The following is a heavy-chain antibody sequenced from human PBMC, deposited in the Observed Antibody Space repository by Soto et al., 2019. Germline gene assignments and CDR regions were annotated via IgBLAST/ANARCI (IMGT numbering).Heavy chain of an antibody. CDR2: IYSGGST. D-gene: IGHD1-7*01. CDR3: ARVDELPAYMDV. CDR1: GFTVSSNY. J-gene: IGHJ6*03. V-gene: IGHV3-66*01. Sequence: GGSLRLSCAASGFTVSSNYMSWVRQAPGKGLEWVSVIYSGGSTYYADSVKGRFTISRDNSKNTLYLQMNSLRAEDTAVYYCARVDELPAYMDVWGKGTTVTVSS.